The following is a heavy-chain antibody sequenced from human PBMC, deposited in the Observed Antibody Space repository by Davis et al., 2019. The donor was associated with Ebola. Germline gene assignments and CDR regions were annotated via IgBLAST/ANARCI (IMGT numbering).Heavy chain of an antibody. V-gene: IGHV7-4-1*02. D-gene: IGHD6-13*01. CDR3: ARGGSTSWYIGDY. J-gene: IGHJ4*02. CDR2: INTYSGNP. Sequence: AASVKVSCKASGYTITRYAMQWVRQAPGQGLEWMGWINTYSGNPTYAQGFTGRFVFSLDTSVSTAYLQISSLKAADTAVYYCARGGSTSWYIGDYWGQGTLVTVSS. CDR1: GYTITRYA.